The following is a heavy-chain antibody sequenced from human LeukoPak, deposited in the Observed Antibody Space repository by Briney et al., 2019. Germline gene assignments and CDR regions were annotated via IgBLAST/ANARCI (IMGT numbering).Heavy chain of an antibody. CDR2: INPNSGGT. D-gene: IGHD3-10*01. Sequence: GASVKVSCKASGYTFTGYYMHWVRQAPGQGLEWMGWINPNSGGTNYAQKFQGRVTMTRDTSISTAYMELSRLRSDDTAVYYCGRSQSITMVRGANYWGQGTLVTVSS. CDR1: GYTFTGYY. CDR3: GRSQSITMVRGANY. J-gene: IGHJ4*02. V-gene: IGHV1-2*02.